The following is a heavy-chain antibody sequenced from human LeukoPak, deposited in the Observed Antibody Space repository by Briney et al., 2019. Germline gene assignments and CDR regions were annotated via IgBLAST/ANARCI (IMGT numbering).Heavy chain of an antibody. CDR3: AQDYYGSGSYYHSPLGY. V-gene: IGHV1-18*01. CDR2: FSAYNGNT. Sequence: VASVKVSCKASGYSFTIHGISWVRQAPGQGLELMGWFSAYNGNTNYGQKLQGRVNMTTDTSTNTAYMGLRSLRSDDTAVYYCAQDYYGSGSYYHSPLGYWGQGTLVTVSS. D-gene: IGHD3-10*01. J-gene: IGHJ4*02. CDR1: GYSFTIHG.